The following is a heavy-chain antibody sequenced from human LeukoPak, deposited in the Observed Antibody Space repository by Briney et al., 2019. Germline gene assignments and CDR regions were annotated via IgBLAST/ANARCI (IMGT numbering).Heavy chain of an antibody. CDR2: IYFSGTT. Sequence: SETLSLTCTVSIGSINPHYWSWIRQPPGRGLEWIGYIYFSGTTNYNPALKSRVTISVDTSNNQFSLRLNSVTAADTAVYYCVRGVSWFDPWGQGTLVTVSS. CDR1: IGSINPHY. J-gene: IGHJ5*02. V-gene: IGHV4-59*11. CDR3: VRGVSWFDP. D-gene: IGHD2-21*01.